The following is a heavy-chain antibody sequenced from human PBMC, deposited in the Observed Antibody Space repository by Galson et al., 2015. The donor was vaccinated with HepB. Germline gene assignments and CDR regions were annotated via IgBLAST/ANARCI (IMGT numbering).Heavy chain of an antibody. D-gene: IGHD6-19*01. CDR3: ARDMSVAGTGNWFDP. CDR1: GGTFSSYA. J-gene: IGHJ5*02. V-gene: IGHV1-69*06. Sequence: SVKVSCKASGGTFSSYAISWVRQAPGQGLEWMGGIIPIFGTATYAQKFQGRVTITADKSTSTAYMELSSLRSEDTAVYYCARDMSVAGTGNWFDPWGQGTLVTVSS. CDR2: IIPIFGTA.